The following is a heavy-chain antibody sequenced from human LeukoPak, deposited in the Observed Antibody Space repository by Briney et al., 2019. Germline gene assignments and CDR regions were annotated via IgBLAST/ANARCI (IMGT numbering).Heavy chain of an antibody. Sequence: GASVKVSCKASGGTFSSYAISWVRQAPGQGLEWMGGIIPIFGTANYAQKFQGRVTITTDESTSTAYMELSSLRSEDTAVYYCARETRDGYSGYGSLVGVQYYYYMDVWGKGTTVTVSS. CDR3: ARETRDGYSGYGSLVGVQYYYYMDV. CDR1: GGTFSSYA. D-gene: IGHD5-12*01. CDR2: IIPIFGTA. J-gene: IGHJ6*03. V-gene: IGHV1-69*05.